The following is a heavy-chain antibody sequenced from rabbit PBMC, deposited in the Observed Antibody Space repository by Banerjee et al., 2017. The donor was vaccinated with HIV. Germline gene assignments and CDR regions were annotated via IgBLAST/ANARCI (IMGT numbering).Heavy chain of an antibody. V-gene: IGHV1S40*01. Sequence: QSLEESGGDLVKPGASLTLTCTASGFSFSSSYWICWVRQAPGKGLEWIACIYAGSSGFTAYASWAKGRFTISKTSSTTVTLQMTSLTAADTATYFCAREAPGGDFNLWGPGTLVTVS. CDR3: AREAPGGDFNL. CDR1: GFSFSSSYW. CDR2: IYAGSSGFT. J-gene: IGHJ4*01.